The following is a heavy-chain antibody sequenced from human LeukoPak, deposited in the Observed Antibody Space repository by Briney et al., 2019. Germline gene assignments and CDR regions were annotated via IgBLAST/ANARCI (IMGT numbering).Heavy chain of an antibody. J-gene: IGHJ4*02. CDR1: GASISTFY. CDR3: AREWSAFDY. Sequence: SETLSLTCTVSGASISTFYWSWIRQPPGRGLEWIGYIHYSGATSYNPSLKSRVNISVDTSKNQLSLKVTSVIAADTAVYYCAREWSAFDYWGQGTLVTVSS. V-gene: IGHV4-59*12. CDR2: IHYSGAT. D-gene: IGHD2-15*01.